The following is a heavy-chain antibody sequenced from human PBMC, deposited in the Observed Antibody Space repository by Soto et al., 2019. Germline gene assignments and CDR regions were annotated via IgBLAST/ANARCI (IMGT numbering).Heavy chain of an antibody. J-gene: IGHJ5*02. CDR3: ATLGERSWFDP. D-gene: IGHD3-10*01. V-gene: IGHV1-69*01. CDR1: GDTFSTSS. Sequence: QAQLVQSGAEVKKPGSSVKVSCKASGDTFSTSSINWVRQAPGQGLEWMGGIVPMFDAADYAQKFQGRVTITEDELTSTAYMERSSLTSDETAIYSCATLGERSWFDPWGQGTVVIVSS. CDR2: IVPMFDAA.